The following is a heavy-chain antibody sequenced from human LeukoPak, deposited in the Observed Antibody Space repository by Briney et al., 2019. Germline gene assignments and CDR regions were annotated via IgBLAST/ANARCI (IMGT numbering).Heavy chain of an antibody. V-gene: IGHV4-38-2*02. CDR3: TRGRWLGELFASTGF. J-gene: IGHJ4*02. CDR1: GFSISSGYH. D-gene: IGHD3-10*01. Sequence: SETLSLTCSVSGFSISSGYHWGWIRQPPGKGLEWIGSIYHLGSTHYNPSLQSRVTMSVDTSKNQFSLKLTSVTAADTAVYYCTRGRWLGELFASTGFWGQGTLVTVSS. CDR2: IYHLGST.